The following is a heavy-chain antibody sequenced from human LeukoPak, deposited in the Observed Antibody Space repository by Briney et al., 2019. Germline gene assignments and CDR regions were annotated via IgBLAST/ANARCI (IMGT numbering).Heavy chain of an antibody. J-gene: IGHJ4*02. D-gene: IGHD6-13*01. CDR2: ISSSSSSI. CDR1: GFTFSSYS. V-gene: IGHV3-21*01. CDR3: ARTATDTGEFDY. Sequence: PGGSLRLSCAASGFTFSSYSMNWVRQAPGKGLGCVSSISSSSSSICYADSVKGRFTISRDDAKNSLYLQMNSLRAEDTAVYYCARTATDTGEFDYWGQGTLVTVSS.